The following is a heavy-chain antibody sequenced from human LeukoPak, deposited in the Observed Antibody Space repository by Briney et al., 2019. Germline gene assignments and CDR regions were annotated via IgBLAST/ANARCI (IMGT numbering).Heavy chain of an antibody. CDR1: GGSISSYY. V-gene: IGHV4-4*07. Sequence: SETLSLTCTVSGGSISSYYWSWIRQPAVKALEWIGRIYTSGSTNYNPSLKSRVTMSVDTSKNQFSLKLSSVTAADTAVYYCARDQRSYGSGSYRRNHAFDIWGQGTMVTVSS. CDR2: IYTSGST. D-gene: IGHD3-10*01. J-gene: IGHJ3*02. CDR3: ARDQRSYGSGSYRRNHAFDI.